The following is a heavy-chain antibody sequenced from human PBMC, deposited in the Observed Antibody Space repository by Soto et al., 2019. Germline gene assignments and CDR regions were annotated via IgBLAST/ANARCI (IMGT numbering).Heavy chain of an antibody. Sequence: GGSLRLSCAASGFTVSSNYMSWVRQAPGKGLEWVSVIYSGGSTYYADSVKGRFTISRDNSKNTLYLQMNSLRAEDTAVYYCARDFVIPVVTPVGYSDYWGQGTLVTVSS. V-gene: IGHV3-66*01. CDR2: IYSGGST. D-gene: IGHD2-21*02. CDR3: ARDFVIPVVTPVGYSDY. J-gene: IGHJ4*02. CDR1: GFTVSSNY.